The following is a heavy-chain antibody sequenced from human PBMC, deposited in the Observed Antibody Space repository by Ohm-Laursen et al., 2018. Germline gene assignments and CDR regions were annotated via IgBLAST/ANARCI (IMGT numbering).Heavy chain of an antibody. J-gene: IGHJ6*02. Sequence: SLRLSCTASGFTFSSDTMSWVRQAPGKGLEWVSSISNNGAGTYYADSVKGRFTISRDNSKNTVYLQMNSLRAEDAAVYYCARDQYSSSWYPYYGMDVWGQGTTVTVSS. CDR3: ARDQYSSSWYPYYGMDV. D-gene: IGHD6-13*01. CDR1: GFTFSSDT. CDR2: ISNNGAGT. V-gene: IGHV3-23*01.